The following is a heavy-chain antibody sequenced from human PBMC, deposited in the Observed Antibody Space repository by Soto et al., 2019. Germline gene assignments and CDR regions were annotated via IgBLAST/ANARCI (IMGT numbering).Heavy chain of an antibody. Sequence: GESLKISCKGSGYTFTNYWIVWVRQIPGKGLEWMGIIYPGDSDTRYSPSFQGQVTISADRSISTAYLQWSSLKASDTGMYYCARYPTLTDYFFHGMDVGGQGTTVTVSS. D-gene: IGHD4-17*01. V-gene: IGHV5-51*01. J-gene: IGHJ6*02. CDR1: GYTFTNYW. CDR3: ARYPTLTDYFFHGMDV. CDR2: IYPGDSDT.